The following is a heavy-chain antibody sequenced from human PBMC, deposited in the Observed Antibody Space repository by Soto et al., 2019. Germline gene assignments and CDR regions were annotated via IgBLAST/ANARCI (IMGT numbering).Heavy chain of an antibody. V-gene: IGHV3-30-3*01. J-gene: IGHJ4*02. CDR3: ARDPKTSGGQHWAFNYFDS. CDR1: GFSFSISP. CDR2: ISYDGTNK. Sequence: QVQLVESGGGVVQPGRSLRLSCAASGFSFSISPMHWVRQAPGKGPEWVALISYDGTNKFYEDSVKGRFTISRDNSRSTLYLQVDSLGPEDAAVYYCARDPKTSGGQHWAFNYFDSWGQGTLVTVSS. D-gene: IGHD7-27*01.